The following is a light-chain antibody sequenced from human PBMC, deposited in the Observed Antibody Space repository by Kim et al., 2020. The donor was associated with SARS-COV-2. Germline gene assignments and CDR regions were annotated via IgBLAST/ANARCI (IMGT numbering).Light chain of an antibody. CDR3: QAWDSSIRV. V-gene: IGLV3-1*01. J-gene: IGLJ3*02. CDR2: QDS. CDR1: KLGDKY. Sequence: SYELTQPPSVSVSPGQTASITCSGDKLGDKYACWYQQKPGQSPVLVICQDSKRPSGIPERFSGSNSGNTATLTISGTQAMDEADYYCQAWDSSIRVFGGGTQLTVL.